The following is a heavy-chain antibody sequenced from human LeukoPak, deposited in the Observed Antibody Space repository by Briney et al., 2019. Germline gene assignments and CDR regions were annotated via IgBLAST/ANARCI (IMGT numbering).Heavy chain of an antibody. J-gene: IGHJ5*02. CDR1: GHTFTSYA. D-gene: IGHD3-22*01. V-gene: IGHV1-3*01. Sequence: ASVKVSCKASGHTFTSYAMHWVRQAPGQRLEWMGWINAGNGNTKYSQKFQGRVTITRDTSASTAYMELSSLRSEDTAVYYCARSPRHYYDSSGYNWFDPWGQGTLVTVSS. CDR2: INAGNGNT. CDR3: ARSPRHYYDSSGYNWFDP.